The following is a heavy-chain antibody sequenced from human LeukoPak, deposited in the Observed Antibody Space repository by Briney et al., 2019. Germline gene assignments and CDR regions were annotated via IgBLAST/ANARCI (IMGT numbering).Heavy chain of an antibody. Sequence: GASVKVSCKASGYTFTSYYMHWVRQAPGQGLEWMGIINPSGGSTSYAQKFQGRVTMTRDMSTSTVYMELSSLRSEDTAVYYCARDLGIAVAGTSKGAFDIWGQGTMVTVSS. CDR1: GYTFTSYY. D-gene: IGHD6-19*01. CDR2: INPSGGST. V-gene: IGHV1-46*01. J-gene: IGHJ3*02. CDR3: ARDLGIAVAGTSKGAFDI.